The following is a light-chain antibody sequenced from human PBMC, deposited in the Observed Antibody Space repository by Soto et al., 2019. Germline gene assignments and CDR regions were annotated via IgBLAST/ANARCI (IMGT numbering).Light chain of an antibody. V-gene: IGLV2-14*01. CDR1: SSDVGGYNY. J-gene: IGLJ3*02. Sequence: QSALTQPASVSGSPGQSITISCTGTSSDVGGYNYVSWYQQHPGKAPKLMIYDVSNRPSGVSNRFSGSKSGNTASLTISGLQAEDEADYYCSSYTSSSLWVFGGRTKLTVL. CDR3: SSYTSSSLWV. CDR2: DVS.